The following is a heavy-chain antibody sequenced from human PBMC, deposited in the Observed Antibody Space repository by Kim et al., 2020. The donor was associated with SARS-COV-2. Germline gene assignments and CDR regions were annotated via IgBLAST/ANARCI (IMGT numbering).Heavy chain of an antibody. V-gene: IGHV3-74*01. J-gene: IGHJ4*02. D-gene: IGHD1-26*01. Sequence: GGSLRLSCAASGFTFSDYWMHWVRQAPGKGLVWVSLISTDGGSTTYADSVKGRFTISRDNAKNTLDLQMNSLRVEDTAVYYCARHLTGSPDYWGQGTLVT. CDR1: GFTFSDYW. CDR3: ARHLTGSPDY. CDR2: ISTDGGST.